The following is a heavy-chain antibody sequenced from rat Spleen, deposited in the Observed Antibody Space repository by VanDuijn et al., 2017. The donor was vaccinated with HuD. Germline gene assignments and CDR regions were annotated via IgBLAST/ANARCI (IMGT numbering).Heavy chain of an antibody. D-gene: IGHD1-7*01. Sequence: EVQLVESGGGLVQPGRSMKLSCAASGFTFSNYYMAWVRQAPTKGLEWVASISYDGGNTYYRDSVRGRFTISRDNAENTVYLQMNSLRSEDTATYYCAVAGYGYWGQGVVVTVSS. CDR2: ISYDGGNT. V-gene: IGHV5-25*01. J-gene: IGHJ2*01. CDR1: GFTFSNYY. CDR3: AVAGYGY.